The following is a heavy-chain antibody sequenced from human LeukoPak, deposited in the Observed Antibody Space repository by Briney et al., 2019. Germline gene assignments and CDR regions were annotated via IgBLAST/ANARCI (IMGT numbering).Heavy chain of an antibody. CDR2: INHSGST. CDR3: ARGPITIFGVVTRPFDY. D-gene: IGHD3-3*01. Sequence: SETLSLTCAVYGGAFSGYYWSWIRQPPGKGLEWIGEINHSGSTNYNPSLKSRVTISVDTTKNQFSLKLSSVTAADTAVYYCARGPITIFGVVTRPFDYWGQGTLVTASS. J-gene: IGHJ4*02. V-gene: IGHV4-34*01. CDR1: GGAFSGYY.